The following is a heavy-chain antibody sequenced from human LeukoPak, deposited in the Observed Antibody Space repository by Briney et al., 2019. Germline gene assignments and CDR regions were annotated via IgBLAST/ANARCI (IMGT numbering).Heavy chain of an antibody. CDR1: GFTFDDYA. Sequence: GGSLRLSCAAPGFTFDDYAMDWVRQAPGKGLEGVSGMSRNSVSIDSAASVKGRFTISRDNAKNTLYLQMNSLRTEDTALYYCAKQSAGTHGYFDYWGQGTLVTVSS. CDR3: AKQSAGTHGYFDY. V-gene: IGHV3-9*01. CDR2: MSRNSVSI. J-gene: IGHJ4*02. D-gene: IGHD3-3*01.